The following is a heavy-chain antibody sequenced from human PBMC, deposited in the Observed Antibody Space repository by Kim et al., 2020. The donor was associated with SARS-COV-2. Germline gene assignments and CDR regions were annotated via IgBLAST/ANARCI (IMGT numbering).Heavy chain of an antibody. CDR3: ARANDPYDSSGVDY. Sequence: AQGFTGRFVFSLDTSVSTAYLQISSLKAEDTAVYYCARANDPYDSSGVDYWGQGTLVTVSS. V-gene: IGHV7-4-1*02. J-gene: IGHJ4*02. D-gene: IGHD3-22*01.